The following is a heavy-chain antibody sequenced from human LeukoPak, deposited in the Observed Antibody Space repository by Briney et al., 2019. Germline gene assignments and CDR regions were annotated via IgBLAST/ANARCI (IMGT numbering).Heavy chain of an antibody. CDR3: ARGWWDNSGKFPNDAFDI. Sequence: GGSLRLSCAASGFTFSSYSMNWVRQAPGKGLEWVSSISSSSIFIFYADSVKGRFTISRDNAKNSLYLQMNSLRAEDTAVYYCARGWWDNSGKFPNDAFDIWGQGTMVTVSS. CDR1: GFTFSSYS. CDR2: ISSSSIFI. V-gene: IGHV3-21*01. D-gene: IGHD3-22*01. J-gene: IGHJ3*02.